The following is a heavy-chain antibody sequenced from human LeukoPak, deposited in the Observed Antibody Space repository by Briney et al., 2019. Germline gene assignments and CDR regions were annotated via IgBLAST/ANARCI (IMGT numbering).Heavy chain of an antibody. D-gene: IGHD2-2*01. V-gene: IGHV3-7*01. CDR2: IKQDGSEK. Sequence: GGSLRLSCAASGFTFSSYWMSWVRQAPGKGLEWVANIKQDGSEKYYVDSVKGRFTISRDNAKNSLYLQMNSLRAEDTAVYYCAREGDIVVVPAAPGDVWGKGTRSPSPQ. CDR3: AREGDIVVVPAAPGDV. CDR1: GFTFSSYW. J-gene: IGHJ6*04.